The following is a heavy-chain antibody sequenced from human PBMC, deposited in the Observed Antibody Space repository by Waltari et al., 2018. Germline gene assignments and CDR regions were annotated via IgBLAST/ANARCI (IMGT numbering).Heavy chain of an antibody. V-gene: IGHV1-69*01. D-gene: IGHD1-26*01. CDR3: ARPGDSGSYSDAFDI. J-gene: IGHJ3*02. CDR2: IIPIFGTA. Sequence: GVKKPGSSVKVSCKASGGTFSSYAISWVRQAPGQGLEWMGGIIPIFGTANYAQKFQGRVTITADESTSTAYMELSSLRSEDTAVYYCARPGDSGSYSDAFDIWGQGTMVTVSS. CDR1: GGTFSSYA.